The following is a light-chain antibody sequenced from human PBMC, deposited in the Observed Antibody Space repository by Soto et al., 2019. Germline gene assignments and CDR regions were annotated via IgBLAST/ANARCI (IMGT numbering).Light chain of an antibody. CDR3: QHYDGYPWT. CDR2: KAS. V-gene: IGKV1-5*03. Sequence: DIQMTQSPSTLSASVGDRVTITCRASQSIGSWLAWYQQKPGKAPNLLIYKASTLESGVPLRFSGSGSGTEFTLTIDSLQPDDFATYYCQHYDGYPWTFGQGTKVEIK. CDR1: QSIGSW. J-gene: IGKJ1*01.